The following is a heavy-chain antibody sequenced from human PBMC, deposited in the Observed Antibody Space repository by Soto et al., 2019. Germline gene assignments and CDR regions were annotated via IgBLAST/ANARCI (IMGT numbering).Heavy chain of an antibody. CDR1: GFTFSSYS. D-gene: IGHD3-22*01. J-gene: IGHJ1*01. CDR2: ISSSSSYI. Sequence: EVQLVESGGGLVKPGGSLRLSCAASGFTFSSYSMNWVRQAPGKGLEWVSSISSSSSYIYYADSVKGRFTISRDNAKNSLYLQMNSLRAEDTAVYYCAKDSSGYYLGWHWGQGTLVTVSS. V-gene: IGHV3-21*01. CDR3: AKDSSGYYLGWH.